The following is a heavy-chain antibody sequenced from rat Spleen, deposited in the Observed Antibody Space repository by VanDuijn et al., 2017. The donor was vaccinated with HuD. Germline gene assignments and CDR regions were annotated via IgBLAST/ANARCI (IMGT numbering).Heavy chain of an antibody. Sequence: QVQLKESGPGLVQPSETLSLTCTVSGFSLTTYNVHWVRQPPGKGLEWMGLMWSGGSADYNSALKSRLSISRDTSKNQVFLKMNSLQSEDTAIYFCTRDHSYWGSYYPGGFAYWGQGTLVTVSS. J-gene: IGHJ3*01. V-gene: IGHV2-45*01. CDR2: MWSGGSA. D-gene: IGHD1-12*02. CDR1: GFSLTTYN. CDR3: TRDHSYWGSYYPGGFAY.